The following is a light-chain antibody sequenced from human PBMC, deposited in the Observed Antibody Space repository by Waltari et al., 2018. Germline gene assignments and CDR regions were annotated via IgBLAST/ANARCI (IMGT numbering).Light chain of an antibody. CDR1: QSIGPW. J-gene: IGKJ1*01. V-gene: IGKV1-5*03. Sequence: DIQMTQSPSTLSASGGDSVTIACRASQSIGPWLAWYQQKPGKAPNLLIYKASTLESGVPSRFSGSGSGTEFTLTITGLQPDDFASYYCLQYNTYPRTFGQGTKVDFK. CDR3: LQYNTYPRT. CDR2: KAS.